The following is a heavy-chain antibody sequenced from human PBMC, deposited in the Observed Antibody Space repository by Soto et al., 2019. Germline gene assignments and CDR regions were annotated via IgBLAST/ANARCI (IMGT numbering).Heavy chain of an antibody. J-gene: IGHJ1*01. CDR1: GYSFTSYD. V-gene: IGHV1-8*01. D-gene: IGHD6-6*01. Sequence: QVQLVQSGAEVKKPGASVKVSCKASGYSFTSYDINWVRQATGQGLEWMGWMNPNSGNTGYAQKFQGRVTKTRNTSISTAYMELSSLRSEDTAVYYCARVSMGSSSEDFQPWGQGTLVTVSS. CDR3: ARVSMGSSSEDFQP. CDR2: MNPNSGNT.